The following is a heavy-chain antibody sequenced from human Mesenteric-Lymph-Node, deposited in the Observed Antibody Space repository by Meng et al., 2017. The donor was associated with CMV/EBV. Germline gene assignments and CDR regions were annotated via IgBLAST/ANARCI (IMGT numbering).Heavy chain of an antibody. CDR3: ARGVGAIPFDY. V-gene: IGHV6-1*01. CDR2: KYYRAKGDN. D-gene: IGHD1-26*01. J-gene: IGHJ4*02. Sequence: FSGYSVDSNSDAWNWIRQYTSRGGEWLGRKYYRAKGDNDYEVYVKSRITINTDTSKNQFYMQLNSVTPEDTAAYYCARGVGAIPFDYWGQGTLVTVSS. CDR1: GYSVDSNSDA.